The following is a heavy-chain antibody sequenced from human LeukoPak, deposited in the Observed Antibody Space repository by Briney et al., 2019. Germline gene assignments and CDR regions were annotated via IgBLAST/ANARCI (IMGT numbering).Heavy chain of an antibody. CDR1: GGSISSYY. D-gene: IGHD5-12*01. J-gene: IGHJ3*02. CDR3: ARDDNSGYSDDAFDI. CDR2: IHTRGGT. Sequence: SETLSLTCSVSGGSISSYYWSWLRQPAGKGLERIGRIHTRGGTEYNPSLKNRVTMSIDTSKNQFSLKLISVTAADTAVYFCARDDNSGYSDDAFDIWGQGTLVTVSS. V-gene: IGHV4-4*07.